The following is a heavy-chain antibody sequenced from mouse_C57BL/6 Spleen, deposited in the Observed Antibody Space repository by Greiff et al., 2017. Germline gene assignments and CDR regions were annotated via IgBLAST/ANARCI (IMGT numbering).Heavy chain of an antibody. Sequence: VQLQQPGPELVKPGASVKISCKASGYSFTDYNMNWVKQSNGQSLEWIGVINPNYGTTSYNQKFKGKATLTVDQSSSTAYMQLNSLTSEDSAVYYGARRITTVVPSYAMDYWGQGTSVTVSS. CDR3: ARRITTVVPSYAMDY. CDR2: INPNYGTT. D-gene: IGHD1-1*01. V-gene: IGHV1-39*01. CDR1: GYSFTDYN. J-gene: IGHJ4*01.